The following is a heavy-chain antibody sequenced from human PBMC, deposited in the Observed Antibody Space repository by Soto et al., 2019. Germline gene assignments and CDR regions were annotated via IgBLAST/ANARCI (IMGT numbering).Heavy chain of an antibody. CDR3: ARVGDNTGWFDY. D-gene: IGHD6-19*01. CDR1: GDSVSSNIAA. J-gene: IGHJ4*02. V-gene: IGHV6-1*01. CDR2: TYYRSKWYQ. Sequence: QVQLQQSGPGLVKPSQTLSLTCVISGDSVSSNIAAWNWIRQSPSRGLEWLGRTYYRSKWYQDYAVSMRGRITISPDTSKNQVSLQLKSVTPEDAAVYYCARVGDNTGWFDYWGQGTLVTVSS.